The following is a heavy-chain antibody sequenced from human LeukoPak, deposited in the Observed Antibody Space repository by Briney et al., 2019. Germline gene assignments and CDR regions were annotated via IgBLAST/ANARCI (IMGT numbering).Heavy chain of an antibody. CDR3: AKDSFYDSSGYYSYYFDY. CDR2: ISYDGSNK. D-gene: IGHD3-22*01. V-gene: IGHV3-30*18. J-gene: IGHJ4*02. CDR1: GFTFSSCG. Sequence: PGGSLRLSCAASGFTFSSCGMHWVRQAPGKGLEWVAVISYDGSNKYYADSVKGRFTISRDNSKNTLYLQMNSLRAEDTAVYYCAKDSFYDSSGYYSYYFDYWGQGTLVTVSS.